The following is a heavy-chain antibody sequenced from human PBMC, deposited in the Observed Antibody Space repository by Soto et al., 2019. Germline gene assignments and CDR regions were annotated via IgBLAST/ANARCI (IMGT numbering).Heavy chain of an antibody. CDR3: DRDLGS. V-gene: IGHV3-66*01. CDR2: IYSGGST. J-gene: IGHJ5*02. Sequence: GGSLRLSCAASGFTVSSNYMSWVRQAPGKGLEWVSVIYSGGSTEYAASVRGRFTISRDDSKNSLYLQMNSLKTEDTAVYYCDRDLGSWGQGTLVTVSS. CDR1: GFTVSSNY.